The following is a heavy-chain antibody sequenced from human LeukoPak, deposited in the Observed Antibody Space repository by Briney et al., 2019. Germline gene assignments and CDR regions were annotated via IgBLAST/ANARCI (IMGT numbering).Heavy chain of an antibody. CDR2: IIPILGIA. Sequence: GASVKVSCKASGGTFSSYAISWVRQAPGQGLEWMGRIIPILGIANYAQKFQGRVTITADKSTSTAYMELSSLRSEDTAVYYCAREVRYCSGGSCYPNSGPFDYWGQGTLVTVSS. V-gene: IGHV1-69*04. J-gene: IGHJ4*02. CDR1: GGTFSSYA. CDR3: AREVRYCSGGSCYPNSGPFDY. D-gene: IGHD2-15*01.